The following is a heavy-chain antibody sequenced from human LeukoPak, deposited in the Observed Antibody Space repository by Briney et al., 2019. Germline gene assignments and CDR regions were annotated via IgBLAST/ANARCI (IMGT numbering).Heavy chain of an antibody. V-gene: IGHV3-30-3*01. CDR1: GFTFSSYA. Sequence: GGSLRLSCAASGFTFSSYAMHWVRQAPGKGLEWVAVISYDGSNKYYADSVKGRFTISRDNSKNTLYLQMNSLRAEDTAVYYCAKDYRPDYYGSGSYSLPLRYWGQGTLVTVSS. J-gene: IGHJ4*02. D-gene: IGHD3-10*01. CDR2: ISYDGSNK. CDR3: AKDYRPDYYGSGSYSLPLRY.